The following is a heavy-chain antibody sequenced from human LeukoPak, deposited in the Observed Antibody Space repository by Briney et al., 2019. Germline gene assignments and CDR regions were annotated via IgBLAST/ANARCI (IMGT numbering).Heavy chain of an antibody. Sequence: PGGSLRLSCAASGFTFSSYGMHWVRQAPGKGLEWVAVISHDGSYKYYADSVKGRFTISRDNSKSTLYLQMNFLRPEDTAVYYCAKDYSGAFFDYWGQGTLVTVSS. J-gene: IGHJ4*02. V-gene: IGHV3-30*18. CDR3: AKDYSGAFFDY. CDR2: ISHDGSYK. D-gene: IGHD6-25*01. CDR1: GFTFSSYG.